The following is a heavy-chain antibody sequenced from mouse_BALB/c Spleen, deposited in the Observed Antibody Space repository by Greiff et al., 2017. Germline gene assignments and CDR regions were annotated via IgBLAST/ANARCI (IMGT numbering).Heavy chain of an antibody. Sequence: EVKLVESGGGLVQPGGSRKLSCAASGFTFSSFGMHWVRQAPEKGLEWVAYISSGSSTIYYADTVKGRFTISRDNPKNTLFLQMTSLRSEDTAMYYCARYDYDEGYFDDWGQGTTLTVAS. CDR2: ISSGSSTI. CDR1: GFTFSSFG. CDR3: ARYDYDEGYFDD. D-gene: IGHD2-4*01. V-gene: IGHV5-17*02. J-gene: IGHJ2*01.